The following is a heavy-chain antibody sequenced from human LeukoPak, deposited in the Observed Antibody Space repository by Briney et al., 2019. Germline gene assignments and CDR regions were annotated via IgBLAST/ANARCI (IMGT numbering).Heavy chain of an antibody. CDR2: INPNSGGT. CDR1: GYTFTGYY. CDR3: ASVTELGYCSGGSCYYDY. V-gene: IGHV1-2*06. D-gene: IGHD2-15*01. Sequence: ASVKVSCKASGYTFTGYYMHWARQAPGQGLEWMGRINPNSGGTNYAQKFQGRVTMTRDTSISTAYMELSRLRSDDTAVYYCASVTELGYCSGGSCYYDYWGQGTLVTVSS. J-gene: IGHJ4*02.